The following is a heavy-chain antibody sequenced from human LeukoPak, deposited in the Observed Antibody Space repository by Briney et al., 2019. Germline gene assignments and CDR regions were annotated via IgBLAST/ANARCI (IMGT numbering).Heavy chain of an antibody. CDR2: IYYSGST. D-gene: IGHD1-26*01. CDR1: GGSISSNTFH. J-gene: IGHJ4*02. CDR3: ARHLYSESYYF. Sequence: PSETLSLTCSVSGGSISSNTFHWGWIRQPPGKGLEWIGSIYYSGSTYYNPSLKSRVTISIDTSKNQFSLKLSSVTAADTAVYYCARHLYSESYYFWGQGTLVTVSS. V-gene: IGHV4-39*01.